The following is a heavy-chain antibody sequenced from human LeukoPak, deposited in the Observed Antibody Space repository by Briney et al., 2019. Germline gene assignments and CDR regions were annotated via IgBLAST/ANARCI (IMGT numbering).Heavy chain of an antibody. CDR2: INHSGST. CDR3: ARARWDGPFDY. D-gene: IGHD1-26*01. J-gene: IGHJ4*02. V-gene: IGHV4-34*01. CDR1: GGSFSGYY. Sequence: SETPSLTCAVYGGSFSGYYWGWIRQPPGKGLEWIGEINHSGSTNYNPSLKSRVTISVDTSKNQFSLKLSSVTAADTAVYYCARARWDGPFDYWGQGTLVTVSS.